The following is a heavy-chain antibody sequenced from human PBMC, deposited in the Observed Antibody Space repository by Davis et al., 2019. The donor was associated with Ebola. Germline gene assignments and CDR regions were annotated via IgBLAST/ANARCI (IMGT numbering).Heavy chain of an antibody. CDR2: INHSGST. CDR3: ARQRKVPDY. V-gene: IGHV4-39*01. CDR1: AGSISSGGYS. Sequence: SETLSPTCAVSAGSISSGGYSWSWIRQPPGKGREWIWEINHSGSTNYNPSLKSRVTISVDTSKTQFPLKLSSVTAADTAVYYCARQRKVPDYWGQGTLVTVSS. D-gene: IGHD4/OR15-4a*01. J-gene: IGHJ4*02.